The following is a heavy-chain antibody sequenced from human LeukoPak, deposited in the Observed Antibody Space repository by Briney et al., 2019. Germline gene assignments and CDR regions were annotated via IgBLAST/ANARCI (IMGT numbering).Heavy chain of an antibody. D-gene: IGHD3-10*01. Sequence: PGGSLRLSCAASGFTFSSSCMTWVRQAPGKGLEWVANIKRDGKDKFYMDSVKGRFTISRDNAKNSLYLQMNSLRAEDTAVYYCARDLAGAFDYWGQGTLVTVSS. V-gene: IGHV3-7*01. CDR2: IKRDGKDK. CDR3: ARDLAGAFDY. J-gene: IGHJ4*02. CDR1: GFTFSSSC.